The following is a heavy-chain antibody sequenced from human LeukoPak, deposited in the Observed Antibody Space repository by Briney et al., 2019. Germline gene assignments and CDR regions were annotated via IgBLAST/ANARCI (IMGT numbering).Heavy chain of an antibody. J-gene: IGHJ4*02. CDR1: GGSISSSSYY. Sequence: SETLSLTCTVSGGSISSSSYYWGWLRQPPGKGLEWIVSIYYSGSTYYNPSRKSRFTITVDTSNNQFSLKLSSVTAADTAVYYYARDYWVYLAADYFDSWGQGTLVTVSS. CDR2: IYYSGST. CDR3: ARDYWVYLAADYFDS. V-gene: IGHV4-39*07. D-gene: IGHD2-8*01.